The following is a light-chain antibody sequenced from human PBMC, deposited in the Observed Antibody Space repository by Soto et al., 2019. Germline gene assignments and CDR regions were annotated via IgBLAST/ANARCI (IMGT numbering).Light chain of an antibody. CDR1: QDNNNY. CDR3: QPCDNLPYT. V-gene: IGKV1-33*01. CDR2: DAS. Sequence: DVLMTQSPSSLSASVGDRVTITCQASQDNNNYLNWYQQKPGKAPKLLIYDASNLETGVPLRFSGSGSGTEFTFTISSLPLEDIATYYCQPCDNLPYTFGQGTKLEMK. J-gene: IGKJ2*01.